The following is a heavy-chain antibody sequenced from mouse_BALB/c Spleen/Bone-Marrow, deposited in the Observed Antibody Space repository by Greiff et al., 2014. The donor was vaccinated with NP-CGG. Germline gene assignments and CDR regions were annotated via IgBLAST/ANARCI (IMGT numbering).Heavy chain of an antibody. V-gene: IGHV1-63*01. Sequence: VQLVESGTELVRPGTSVKISCKASGYAFTNYWLGWVKQRPRHGLEWIGDIYPGSGNTYYNEKFKGKATLTADKSSSTAYMQLSGLTSEDSAVYFCTRRRSLDYWGQGTTLTVSS. CDR2: IYPGSGNT. CDR3: TRRRSLDY. CDR1: GYAFTNYW. J-gene: IGHJ2*01.